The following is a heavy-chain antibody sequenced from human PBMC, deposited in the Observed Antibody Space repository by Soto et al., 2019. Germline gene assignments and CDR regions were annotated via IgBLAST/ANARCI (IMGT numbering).Heavy chain of an antibody. Sequence: NPSETLSLTCNVSGGSVSSSSYYWGWIRQPPGKGLEWIGSIYYSGSTYYNPSLKSRVTISVDTSKNQFSLKLSSVTAADTAVYYCASDPSGYDLSYYYYGMDVWGQGTTVTVSS. CDR1: GGSVSSSSYY. J-gene: IGHJ6*02. V-gene: IGHV4-39*01. CDR2: IYYSGST. CDR3: ASDPSGYDLSYYYYGMDV. D-gene: IGHD5-12*01.